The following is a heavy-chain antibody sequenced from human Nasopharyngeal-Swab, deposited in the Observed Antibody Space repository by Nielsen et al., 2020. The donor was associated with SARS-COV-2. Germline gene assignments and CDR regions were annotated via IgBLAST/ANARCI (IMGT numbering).Heavy chain of an antibody. J-gene: IGHJ3*02. Sequence: GESLKTSCAASGFTFSSYAMSWVRQAPGKGLEWVSAISGSGGSTYYADSVKGRFTISRDNSKNTLYLQMNSLRAEDTAVYYCAKAGGYSSAVAFDIWGQGTMATVSS. D-gene: IGHD5-18*01. CDR1: GFTFSSYA. V-gene: IGHV3-23*01. CDR3: AKAGGYSSAVAFDI. CDR2: ISGSGGST.